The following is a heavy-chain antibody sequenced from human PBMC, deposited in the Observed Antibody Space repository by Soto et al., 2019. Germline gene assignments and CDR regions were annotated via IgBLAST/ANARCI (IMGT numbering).Heavy chain of an antibody. V-gene: IGHV3-23*01. D-gene: IGHD3-16*01. CDR2: ITGSFGST. CDR1: GFTFNNYI. CDR3: AKDMDDYIWGPPGY. Sequence: GGSLRLSCAASGFTFNNYIMSWARQAPGKGLEWVSTITGSFGSTDYADSVKGRFTISRDNSKNTLYLQMNSLRAEDAAVYYCAKDMDDYIWGPPGYWGQGTLVTVSS. J-gene: IGHJ4*02.